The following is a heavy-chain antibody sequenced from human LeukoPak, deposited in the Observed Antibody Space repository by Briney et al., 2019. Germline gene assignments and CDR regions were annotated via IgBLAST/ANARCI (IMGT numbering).Heavy chain of an antibody. D-gene: IGHD3-10*01. V-gene: IGHV1-18*01. CDR3: ARETYGSGSYGGLQEDY. Sequence: ASVKVSCKASGYTFTSYGISRVRQAPGQGLEWMGWISAYNGNTNYAQKLQGRVTMTTDTSTSTAYMELRSLRSDDTAVYYCARETYGSGSYGGLQEDYWGQGTLVTVSS. CDR1: GYTFTSYG. J-gene: IGHJ4*02. CDR2: ISAYNGNT.